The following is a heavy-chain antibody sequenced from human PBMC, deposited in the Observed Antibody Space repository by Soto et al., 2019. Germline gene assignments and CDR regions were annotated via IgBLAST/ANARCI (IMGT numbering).Heavy chain of an antibody. CDR1: GFTFSSYG. J-gene: IGHJ4*02. CDR3: ARVPTVTPVFFDY. Sequence: QVQLVESGGGVVQPGRSLRLSCAASGFTFSSYGMHWVRQAPGKGLEWVAVIWYDGSNKYYADSVKGRFTISRDNSKNTLYLQTNSLRAEGTAVYYCARVPTVTPVFFDYWGQGTLVTVSS. D-gene: IGHD4-17*01. CDR2: IWYDGSNK. V-gene: IGHV3-33*01.